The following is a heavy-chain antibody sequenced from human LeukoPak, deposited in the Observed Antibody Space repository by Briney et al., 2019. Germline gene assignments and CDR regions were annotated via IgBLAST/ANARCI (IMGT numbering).Heavy chain of an antibody. CDR3: AKAPSSGGYYFDY. V-gene: IGHV3-23*01. CDR2: ISGSGGST. D-gene: IGHD6-19*01. J-gene: IGHJ4*02. CDR1: GFTFSSYA. Sequence: GGSLRLSCAASGFTFSSYAMSWVRQAPGKGLEWVSAISGSGGSTYYADSVKGRFTISRDNSKNTLYLQMNSRRAEDTAVYYCAKAPSSGGYYFDYWGQGTLVTVSS.